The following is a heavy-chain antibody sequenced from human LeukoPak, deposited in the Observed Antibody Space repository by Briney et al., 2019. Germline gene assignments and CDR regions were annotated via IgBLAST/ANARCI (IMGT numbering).Heavy chain of an antibody. Sequence: GGSLRLSCAASGFTFDDSAMHWVRQAPGKGLEWVSLISRDGGSSYYADSVKGRFTISRDNSKNSLYLQMNSLRAEDTAVYYCARDYYGSGSYHTYGMDVWGQGATVTVSS. CDR2: ISRDGGSS. CDR1: GFTFDDSA. CDR3: ARDYYGSGSYHTYGMDV. D-gene: IGHD3-10*01. V-gene: IGHV3-43D*03. J-gene: IGHJ6*02.